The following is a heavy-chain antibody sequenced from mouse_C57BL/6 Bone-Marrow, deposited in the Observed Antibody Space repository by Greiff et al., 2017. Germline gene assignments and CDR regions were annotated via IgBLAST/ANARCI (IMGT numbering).Heavy chain of an antibody. CDR3: ASPLYHGDFDV. V-gene: IGHV1-78*01. Sequence: QVQLQQSDAELVKPGASVKISCKVSGYTFTDHTIHWMKQRPEQGLAWIGYIYPRDGSTKYNEKFKGKATLTADKSSSPAYMQLNSLTSADSAVYCCASPLYHGDFDVWGTGTTVTVSS. CDR2: IYPRDGST. D-gene: IGHD6-1*01. CDR1: GYTFTDHT. J-gene: IGHJ1*03.